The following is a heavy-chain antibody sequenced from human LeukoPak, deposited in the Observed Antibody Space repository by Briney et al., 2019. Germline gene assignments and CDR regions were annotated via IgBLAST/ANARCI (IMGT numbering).Heavy chain of an antibody. D-gene: IGHD5-12*01. CDR2: ISASGYTT. CDR3: ARGPSGYHNT. J-gene: IGHJ4*02. Sequence: GGSLRLSCAASGFTFSSYDMSWVRQAPGKGLEWVSRISASGYTTYYADSVKGRFTISRDNSKNTLYLQMNSLRAEDTAVYYCARGPSGYHNTGGQGTLVTVSS. V-gene: IGHV3-23*01. CDR1: GFTFSSYD.